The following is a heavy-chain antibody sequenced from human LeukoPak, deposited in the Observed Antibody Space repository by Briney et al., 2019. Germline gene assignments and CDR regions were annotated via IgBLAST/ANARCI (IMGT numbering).Heavy chain of an antibody. CDR3: ARDGGYSGYDEGV. J-gene: IGHJ6*04. CDR2: IYTSGST. Sequence: SETLSLTGTVSGGSIRSYYWSWIRPPAGKGLEWIGRIYTSGSTNYNPSLKSRVTMSVDTSKNQFSLKLSSVTAADTAAYYCARDGGYSGYDEGVWGKGTTVTVSS. CDR1: GGSIRSYY. D-gene: IGHD5-12*01. V-gene: IGHV4-4*07.